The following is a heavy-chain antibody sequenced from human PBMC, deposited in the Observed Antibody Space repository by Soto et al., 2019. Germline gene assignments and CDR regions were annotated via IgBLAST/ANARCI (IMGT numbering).Heavy chain of an antibody. CDR1: ADTFNSYS. CDR3: ARSLEGTTVTNWFDP. CDR2: ITPVFGTA. D-gene: IGHD4-17*01. Sequence: QVQLVQSGAEVKKPGSSVKVSCKASADTFNSYSLSWLRQAPGHRLEWMGGITPVFGTADYAQSFEDRLPITADDSTSTVYMELSSLRSDDTAVYYCARSLEGTTVTNWFDPWGQGALVTVSS. J-gene: IGHJ5*02. V-gene: IGHV1-69*01.